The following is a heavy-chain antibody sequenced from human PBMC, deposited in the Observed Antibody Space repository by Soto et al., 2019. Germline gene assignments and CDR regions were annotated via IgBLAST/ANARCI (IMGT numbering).Heavy chain of an antibody. CDR1: GGTFSSYA. CDR2: IIPIFGTA. Sequence: SVKVSCKASGGTFSSYAISWVRQAPGQRLEWMGGIIPIFGTANYAQKFQGRVTITADESTSTAYMELSSLRSEDTAVYYCAREGTIAAAGPFDYWGQGTLVTVSS. J-gene: IGHJ4*02. CDR3: AREGTIAAAGPFDY. V-gene: IGHV1-69*13. D-gene: IGHD6-13*01.